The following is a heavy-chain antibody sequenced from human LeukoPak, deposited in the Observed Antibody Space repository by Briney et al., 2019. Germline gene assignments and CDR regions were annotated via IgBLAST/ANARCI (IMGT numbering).Heavy chain of an antibody. J-gene: IGHJ6*03. CDR2: IYYSGST. Sequence: SETLSLTCAVYGGSFSGYYWSWIRQPPGKGLEWIGYIYYSGSTNYNPSLKSRVTISVDTSKNQFSLKLSSVTAADTAVYYCARDQYCSSTSCYYYYMDVWGKGTTVTVSS. CDR3: ARDQYCSSTSCYYYYMDV. V-gene: IGHV4-59*01. CDR1: GGSFSGYY. D-gene: IGHD2-2*01.